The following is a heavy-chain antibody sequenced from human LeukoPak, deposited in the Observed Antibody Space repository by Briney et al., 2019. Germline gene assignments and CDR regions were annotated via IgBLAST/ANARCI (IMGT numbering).Heavy chain of an antibody. D-gene: IGHD3-10*01. CDR1: GYTFTSYD. CDR3: ARSLYGSGSFDP. J-gene: IGHJ5*02. Sequence: GASVKVSCKASGYTFTSYDINWVRQAPGQGLEWMGRIIPILGIANYAQKFQGRVTITADKSTSTAYMELSSLRSEDTAVYYCARSLYGSGSFDPWGQGTLVTVSS. V-gene: IGHV1-69*04. CDR2: IIPILGIA.